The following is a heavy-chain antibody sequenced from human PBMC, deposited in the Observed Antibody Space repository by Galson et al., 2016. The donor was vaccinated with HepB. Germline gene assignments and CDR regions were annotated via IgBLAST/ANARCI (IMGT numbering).Heavy chain of an antibody. Sequence: KASGYTFTNFGFSWVRQAPGQGLEWVGWVSAYNGYTSYAQNLQGRVIMTTDTATSTAYMELRSLRSDDTAVYFCARDPGGWEQLPPMLANFYGMDVWGQGTTVIVSS. D-gene: IGHD1/OR15-1a*01. V-gene: IGHV1-18*01. CDR2: VSAYNGYT. J-gene: IGHJ6*02. CDR3: ARDPGGWEQLPPMLANFYGMDV. CDR1: GYTFTNFG.